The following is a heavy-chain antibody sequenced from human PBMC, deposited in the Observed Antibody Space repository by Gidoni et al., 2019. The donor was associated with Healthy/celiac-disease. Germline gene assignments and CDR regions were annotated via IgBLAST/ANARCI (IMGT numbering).Heavy chain of an antibody. CDR1: GFTFSSYA. CDR3: AKDPGVPYSYGLGYFDY. Sequence: EVQLLESGGGLVQPGGSLRLSCAASGFTFSSYAMSWVRQAPGKGLGWVSAISGSGGSTYYADSVKGRFTISRDNSKNTLYLQMNSLRAEDTAVYYCAKDPGVPYSYGLGYFDYWGQGTLVTVSS. D-gene: IGHD5-18*01. J-gene: IGHJ4*02. V-gene: IGHV3-23*01. CDR2: ISGSGGST.